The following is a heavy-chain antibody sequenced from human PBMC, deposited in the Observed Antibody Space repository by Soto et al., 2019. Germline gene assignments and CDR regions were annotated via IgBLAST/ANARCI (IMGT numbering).Heavy chain of an antibody. J-gene: IGHJ5*02. CDR1: GGSISSSSYF. CDR3: ARHGFGVVNDLFDP. CDR2: IYYSGGT. D-gene: IGHD3-3*01. V-gene: IGHV4-39*01. Sequence: SETLSLTCTVSGGSISSSSYFWGWIRQPPGKGLEWIGSIYYSGGTYYNPSLKSRVTISVDTSKNQFSLKLSSVTAADTAVYYCARHGFGVVNDLFDPWGQGTLVTGSS.